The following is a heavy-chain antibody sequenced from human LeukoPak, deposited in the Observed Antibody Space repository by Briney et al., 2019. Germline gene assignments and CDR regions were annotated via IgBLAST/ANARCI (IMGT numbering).Heavy chain of an antibody. CDR1: GYTFTSYG. CDR2: ISAYNDNT. Sequence: ASVKVSCKASGYTFTSYGISWVRQAAGQGREWMGWISAYNDNTNYAQKLQGRVTMTTDTSTSTAYMELRSLRSDDTAVYYCARVHYDILTGYSYFDYWGQGTLVTVSS. D-gene: IGHD3-9*01. V-gene: IGHV1-18*01. J-gene: IGHJ4*02. CDR3: ARVHYDILTGYSYFDY.